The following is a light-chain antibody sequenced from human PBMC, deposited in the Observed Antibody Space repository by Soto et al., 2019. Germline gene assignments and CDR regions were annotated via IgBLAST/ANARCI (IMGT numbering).Light chain of an antibody. CDR2: RVS. CDR1: QDVGSL. CDR3: LQYYHWPIT. J-gene: IGKJ5*01. V-gene: IGKV3-15*01. Sequence: EVVMTQSPATLSVSPGEGTTLSCRASQDVGSLVAWYQQKPGQAPRLLIYRVSTRATDIAARFTGSGSGTDFTLSISSLQTEDFAVYYCLQYYHWPITFGPGTRLEIK.